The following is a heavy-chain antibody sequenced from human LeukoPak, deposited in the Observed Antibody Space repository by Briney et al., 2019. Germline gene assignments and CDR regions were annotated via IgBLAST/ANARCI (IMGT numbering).Heavy chain of an antibody. D-gene: IGHD3-10*01. V-gene: IGHV4-39*01. CDR2: IYYSGST. J-gene: IGHJ5*02. Sequence: SETLSLTCTVSGGSISSYYWGWIRQPPGKGLEWIGSIYYSGSTYYNPSLKSRVTISVDTSKNQFSLKLSSVTAADTAVYYCARHPTPITMVRGERNWFDPWGQGTLVTVSS. CDR1: GGSISSYY. CDR3: ARHPTPITMVRGERNWFDP.